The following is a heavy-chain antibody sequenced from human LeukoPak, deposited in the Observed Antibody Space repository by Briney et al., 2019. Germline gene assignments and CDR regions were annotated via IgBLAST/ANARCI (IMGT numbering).Heavy chain of an antibody. V-gene: IGHV3-30*02. CDR2: IRYDGSNK. CDR1: GFTFSTYG. Sequence: PGGSLRLSCAASGFTFSTYGMRWVRQAPGKGLEWVALIRYDGSNKYYADSVKGRFTISRDNSKNTLYLQMNSLRTEDTAVYYCAKRQNYYDTSSPLDYWGQGTLVTVSS. CDR3: AKRQNYYDTSSPLDY. D-gene: IGHD3-22*01. J-gene: IGHJ4*02.